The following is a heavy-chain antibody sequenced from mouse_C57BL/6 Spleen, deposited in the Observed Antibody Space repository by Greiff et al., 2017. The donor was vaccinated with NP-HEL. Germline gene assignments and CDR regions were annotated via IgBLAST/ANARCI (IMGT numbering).Heavy chain of an antibody. Sequence: QVQLQQPGAELVMPGASVKLSCKASGYTFTSYWMHWVKQRPGQGLEWIGEIDPSDSYTNYNQKFKGKSTLTVDKSSSTAYMQLSSLTSEDSAVYYCARADDGYRFAYWGQGTLVTVSA. CDR2: IDPSDSYT. D-gene: IGHD2-3*01. V-gene: IGHV1-69*01. CDR3: ARADDGYRFAY. CDR1: GYTFTSYW. J-gene: IGHJ3*01.